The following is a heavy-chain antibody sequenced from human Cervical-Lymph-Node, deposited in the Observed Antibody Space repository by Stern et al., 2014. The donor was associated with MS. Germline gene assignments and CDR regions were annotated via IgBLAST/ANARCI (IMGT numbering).Heavy chain of an antibody. CDR3: ASGNRDGFNFGAKRF. Sequence: EVQLVQSGAEVKKPGESLKISCKGSGYRFTESWIGWVRQVPGKGLEWMGPIYPAESDTLYSPSFQGQVTISADKSISTAYLQWTSLKASDTAMYYCASGNRDGFNFGAKRFWGQGTLVTVSS. CDR2: IYPAESDT. CDR1: GYRFTESW. J-gene: IGHJ4*02. V-gene: IGHV5-51*03. D-gene: IGHD5-24*01.